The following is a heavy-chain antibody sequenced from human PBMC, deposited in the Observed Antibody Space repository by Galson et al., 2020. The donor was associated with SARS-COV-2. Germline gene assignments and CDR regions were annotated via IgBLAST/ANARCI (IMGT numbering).Heavy chain of an antibody. CDR1: GFSFSTCA. V-gene: IGHV3-23*01. CDR3: AKDSNWGPVTFFDH. J-gene: IGHJ4*02. D-gene: IGHD7-27*01. CDR2: VSGSGGDP. Sequence: PPGESLKISCAASGFSFSTCAMSWVRQAPGKRLEWVSAVSGSGGDPSYADSVKGRFTISRDNSKNTLYLQMNSLRGDDTAVYYCAKDSNWGPVTFFDHWGRGTLVSVSS.